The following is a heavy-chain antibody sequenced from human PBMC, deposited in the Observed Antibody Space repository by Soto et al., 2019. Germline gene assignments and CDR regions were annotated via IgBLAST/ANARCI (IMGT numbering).Heavy chain of an antibody. CDR2: IIPIFGTA. D-gene: IGHD2-15*01. CDR3: ATVGALGYCSGGSCSPGNYYYYYGMDV. CDR1: GGTFSSYA. V-gene: IGHV1-69*12. Sequence: QVQLVQSGAEVKKPGSSVKVSCKASGGTFSSYAISWVRQAPGQGLEWMGGIIPIFGTANYAQKFQGRVTITADESTSTAYMELSSLRSEDTAVYYCATVGALGYCSGGSCSPGNYYYYYGMDVWGQGTTVTVSS. J-gene: IGHJ6*02.